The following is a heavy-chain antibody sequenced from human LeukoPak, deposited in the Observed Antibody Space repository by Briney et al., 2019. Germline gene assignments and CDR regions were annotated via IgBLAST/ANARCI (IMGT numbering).Heavy chain of an antibody. Sequence: SETLSLTCTVSGGSISSSSYYWGWIRQPPGKGLEWIGSIYYSGSTYYNPSLKSRVTISVDTSKNQFSLKLSSVTAADTAVYYCSRDFYYGGNPPNWFDPWGQGTLVTVSS. V-gene: IGHV4-39*07. CDR3: SRDFYYGGNPPNWFDP. CDR1: GGSISSSSYY. D-gene: IGHD4-23*01. CDR2: IYYSGST. J-gene: IGHJ5*02.